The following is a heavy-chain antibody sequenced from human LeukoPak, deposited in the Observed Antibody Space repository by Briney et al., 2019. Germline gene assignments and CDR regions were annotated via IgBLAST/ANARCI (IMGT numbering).Heavy chain of an antibody. CDR1: GGSISSGGYY. J-gene: IGHJ4*02. V-gene: IGHV4-31*03. Sequence: KPSQTLSLTCTVSGGSISSGGYYWSWIRQHPGKVLEWIGYIYYSGSTYYNPSRKSRVTISVDTSKNQFSLKLSSVTAADTAVYYCATFGGVIVTSGYSSYYFDYWGQGTLVTVSS. D-gene: IGHD3-16*02. CDR3: ATFGGVIVTSGYSSYYFDY. CDR2: IYYSGST.